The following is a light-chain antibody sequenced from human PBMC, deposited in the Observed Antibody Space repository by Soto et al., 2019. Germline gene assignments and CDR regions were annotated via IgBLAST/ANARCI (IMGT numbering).Light chain of an antibody. CDR3: QQTYSRPRT. J-gene: IGKJ1*01. Sequence: DIQMTQSPSSLSASVGDRVTITCRASDNIGSYLNWYQHEPGRAPRLLISAASGLQSGVPSRFSGVGSGPDFTLSISDLQPEDFATYYCQQTYSRPRTFGQGTKVV. V-gene: IGKV1-39*01. CDR1: DNIGSY. CDR2: AAS.